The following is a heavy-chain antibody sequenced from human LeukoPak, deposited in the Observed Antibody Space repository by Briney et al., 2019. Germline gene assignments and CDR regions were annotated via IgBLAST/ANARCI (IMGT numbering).Heavy chain of an antibody. D-gene: IGHD3-22*01. J-gene: IGHJ5*02. Sequence: SETLSLTCTVSGGSIFSGDYYWNWIRQPPGKGLEWIGYIYYNGITYYNPSLESRVTISVDTSKNQFSLKLSSVTAADTAVYYCARGDYNDGAGYLDHWGQGTLVPVSS. V-gene: IGHV4-30-4*01. CDR2: IYYNGIT. CDR1: GGSIFSGDYY. CDR3: ARGDYNDGAGYLDH.